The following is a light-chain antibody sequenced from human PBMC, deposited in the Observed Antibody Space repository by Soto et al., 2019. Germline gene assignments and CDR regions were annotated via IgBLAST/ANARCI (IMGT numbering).Light chain of an antibody. CDR2: EVS. J-gene: IGLJ1*01. Sequence: QSALTQPPSASGSPGQSVTISCTGTSSDVGGYNYVSWYQQHPGKAPKLMIYEVSKRPSGVPYRFSGSKSGNTASLTVSGLQPEDEADYYCSSYAGSNLLYVFGTGTKLTVL. CDR3: SSYAGSNLLYV. CDR1: SSDVGGYNY. V-gene: IGLV2-8*01.